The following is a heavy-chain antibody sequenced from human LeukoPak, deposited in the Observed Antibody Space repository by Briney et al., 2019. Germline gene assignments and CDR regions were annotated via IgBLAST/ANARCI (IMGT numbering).Heavy chain of an antibody. D-gene: IGHD3-22*01. J-gene: IGHJ4*02. Sequence: SETLSLTCTVSGGSIRSYYWSWIRQSPGQGLDWIGYIYYSGITNYNPSLKSRVTISVDTSKNQFSLHLSSVTAADTAVYYCARVRDSGYYDFDYWGQGTLVTVSS. CDR3: ARVRDSGYYDFDY. V-gene: IGHV4-59*01. CDR2: IYYSGIT. CDR1: GGSIRSYY.